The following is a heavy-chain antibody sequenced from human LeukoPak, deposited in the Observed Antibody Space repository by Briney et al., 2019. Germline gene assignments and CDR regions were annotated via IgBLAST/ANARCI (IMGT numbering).Heavy chain of an antibody. V-gene: IGHV3-53*01. J-gene: IGHJ4*02. CDR2: IYSGGST. D-gene: IGHD5-18*01. Sequence: GGSLRLSCAASGFIVSSNYMSWVRQAPGKGLEWVSVIYSGGSTYYADSVKGRFTISRDNSKNTLYLQMNSLRAEDTAVYYCARDEDPVDTAMVTDWGQGTLVTVSS. CDR3: ARDEDPVDTAMVTD. CDR1: GFIVSSNY.